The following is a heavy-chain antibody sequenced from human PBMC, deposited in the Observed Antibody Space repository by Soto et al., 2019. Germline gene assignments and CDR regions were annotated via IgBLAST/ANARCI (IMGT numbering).Heavy chain of an antibody. V-gene: IGHV3-33*01. Sequence: PGGSLRLSCAASGFTFSSYGMHWVRQAPGKGLEWVAVIWYDGSNKYYADSVKGRFTISRDNSKNTLYLQMNSLRAEDTAVYYCARDSSYYDSSGYADYWGQGTLVTVSS. CDR1: GFTFSSYG. D-gene: IGHD3-22*01. J-gene: IGHJ4*02. CDR3: ARDSSYYDSSGYADY. CDR2: IWYDGSNK.